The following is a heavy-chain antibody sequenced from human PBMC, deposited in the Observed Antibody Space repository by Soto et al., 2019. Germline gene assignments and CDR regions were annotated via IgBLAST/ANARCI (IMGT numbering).Heavy chain of an antibody. CDR2: INAGNGNT. J-gene: IGHJ6*02. D-gene: IGHD2-15*01. Sequence: ASVKVSCKASGYTFTSYAMHWVRQAPGQRLEWMGWINAGNGNTKYSQKFQGRVTITRDTSASTAYMELSSLRSEDTAVYYCARDSIVARAYYYYYGMDVWGQGITVTVSS. CDR3: ARDSIVARAYYYYYGMDV. CDR1: GYTFTSYA. V-gene: IGHV1-3*01.